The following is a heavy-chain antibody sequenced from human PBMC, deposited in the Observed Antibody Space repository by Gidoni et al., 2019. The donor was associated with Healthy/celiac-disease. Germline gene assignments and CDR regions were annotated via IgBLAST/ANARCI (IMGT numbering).Heavy chain of an antibody. CDR3: ARAPTWGLNSFDY. V-gene: IGHV5-10-1*03. CDR2: IDPSDSYT. D-gene: IGHD3-16*01. Sequence: EVQLVQSGAEVKKPGESLRISGKGSGYSSTSYWISWVRQMPGTGLEWMGRIDPSDSYTNYSPSFQGHVTISADKSISTAYLQWSSLKASDTAMYYCARAPTWGLNSFDYWGQGTLVTVSS. J-gene: IGHJ4*02. CDR1: GYSSTSYW.